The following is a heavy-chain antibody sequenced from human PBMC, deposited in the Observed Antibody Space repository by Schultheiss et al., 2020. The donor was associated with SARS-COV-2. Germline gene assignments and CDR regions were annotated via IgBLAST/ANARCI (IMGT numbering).Heavy chain of an antibody. J-gene: IGHJ3*01. CDR2: IYYSGST. V-gene: IGHV4-61*01. CDR3: ARQEGYYYDSSGYYY. Sequence: SETLSLTCTVSGGPITSGNYDWSWIRQPPGKGLEWIGYIYYSGSTNYNPSLKSRVTMSVDTSKNQFSLKLSSVTAADTAVYYCARQEGYYYDSSGYYYWGQGTMVTVSS. CDR1: GGPITSGNYD. D-gene: IGHD3-22*01.